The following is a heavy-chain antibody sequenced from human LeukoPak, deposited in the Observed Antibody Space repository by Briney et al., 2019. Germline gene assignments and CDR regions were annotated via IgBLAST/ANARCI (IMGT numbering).Heavy chain of an antibody. D-gene: IGHD3-9*01. CDR2: IYYTGST. V-gene: IGHV4-59*01. Sequence: SETLSLTCTVSGVSISDYYWSWVRQPPGKGLEWIGYIYYTGSTDYNPSLKSRVTMSLDTSKNQFSLNLRSVTATDTAVYYCARRTYYDTLTGYNYWYFDLWGRGTLVTVSS. J-gene: IGHJ2*01. CDR3: ARRTYYDTLTGYNYWYFDL. CDR1: GVSISDYY.